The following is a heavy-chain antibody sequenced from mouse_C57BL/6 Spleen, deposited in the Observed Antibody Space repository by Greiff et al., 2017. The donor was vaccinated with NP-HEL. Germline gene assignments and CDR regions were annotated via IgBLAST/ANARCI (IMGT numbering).Heavy chain of an antibody. V-gene: IGHV1-18*01. Sequence: VQLQQPGAELVKPGASVKIPCKASGYTFTDYNMDWVKQSHGKSLEWIGDINPNNGGTIYNQKFKGKATLTVDKSSSTAYMELRSLTSEDTAVYYCARRGDYDPYAMDYWGQGTSVTVSS. J-gene: IGHJ4*01. CDR2: INPNNGGT. D-gene: IGHD2-4*01. CDR3: ARRGDYDPYAMDY. CDR1: GYTFTDYN.